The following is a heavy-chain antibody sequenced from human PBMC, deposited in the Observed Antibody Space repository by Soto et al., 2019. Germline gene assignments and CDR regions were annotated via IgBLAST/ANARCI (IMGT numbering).Heavy chain of an antibody. CDR3: ARWSYLDY. Sequence: LPGGSLRLSCAASGFSFGSYALSWVRQAPGKGLEWVSTISGSDGKTFYADSVKGRFSISRDTSQSTLYLQMNSLRADDTAMYYCARWSYLDYWGQGTRVTVSS. D-gene: IGHD3-3*01. CDR2: ISGSDGKT. J-gene: IGHJ4*02. CDR1: GFSFGSYA. V-gene: IGHV3-23*01.